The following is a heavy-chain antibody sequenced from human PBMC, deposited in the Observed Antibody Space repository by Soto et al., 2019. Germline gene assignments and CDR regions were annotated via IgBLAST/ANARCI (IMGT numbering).Heavy chain of an antibody. V-gene: IGHV4-59*12. CDR1: GGSISSYY. CDR2: IYYSAST. CDR3: ARDSSSRSSSAPAEY. J-gene: IGHJ4*02. Sequence: SETLSLTCTVSGGSISSYYWSWIRQPPGKGLEWIGYIYYSASTNYSPSLKSRFTISRDNAKNSLYLQMNSLRAEDTAVYYCARDSSSRSSSAPAEYWGQGTLVTVSS. D-gene: IGHD6-13*01.